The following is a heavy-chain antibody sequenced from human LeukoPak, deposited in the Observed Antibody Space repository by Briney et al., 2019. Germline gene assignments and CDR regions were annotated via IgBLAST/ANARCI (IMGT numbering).Heavy chain of an antibody. CDR3: ARVKPAVAGTILSSGMDV. CDR2: LSGASNTI. Sequence: AGGSLRLSCAASGFTFSSYSLNWVRQAPGKGLEWVSYLSGASNTIFYADSVRGRFTISRDNARNSLYLQVNSLRADDSAVYYCARVKPAVAGTILSSGMDVWGQGTTVTVS. V-gene: IGHV3-48*01. D-gene: IGHD6-19*01. CDR1: GFTFSSYS. J-gene: IGHJ6*02.